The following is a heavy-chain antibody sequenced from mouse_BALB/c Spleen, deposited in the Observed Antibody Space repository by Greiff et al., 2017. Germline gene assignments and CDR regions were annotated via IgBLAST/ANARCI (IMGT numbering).Heavy chain of an antibody. V-gene: IGHV3-6*02. CDR2: ISYDGSN. CDR1: GYSITSGYY. CDR3: ARGGVIYYGRDYAMDY. D-gene: IGHD1-1*01. J-gene: IGHJ4*01. Sequence: EVQLQESGPGLVKPSQSLSLTCSVTGYSITSGYYWNWIRQFPGNKLEWMGYISYDGSNNYNPSLKNRISITRDTSKNQFFLKLNSVTTEDTATYYCARGGVIYYGRDYAMDYWGQGTSVTVSS.